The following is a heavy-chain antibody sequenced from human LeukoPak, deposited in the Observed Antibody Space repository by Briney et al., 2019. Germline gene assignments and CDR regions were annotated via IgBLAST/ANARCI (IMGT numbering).Heavy chain of an antibody. CDR2: IIPMFGAA. J-gene: IGHJ3*02. V-gene: IGHV1-69*06. D-gene: IGHD3/OR15-3a*01. CDR1: GGTFNTYG. CDR3: AREKRFRTSFDAFDI. Sequence: GASVKVSCKAPGGTFNTYGITWVRQAPGQGLEWLGGIIPMFGAANYAQKFQGGVTITADRSTTTAYMELTGLRSDDTAVYYCAREKRFRTSFDAFDIWGQGTTITVSS.